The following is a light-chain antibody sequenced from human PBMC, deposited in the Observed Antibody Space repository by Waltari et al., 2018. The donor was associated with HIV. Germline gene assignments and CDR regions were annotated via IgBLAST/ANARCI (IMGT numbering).Light chain of an antibody. Sequence: SSELTQDPAVSVALGQTVRITCPGDSLRSYYASWYQQKPGQAPVLVSYGKNNRPSGIPDRFSGSSSGNTASLTITGAQAEDEADYYCNSRDSSGNRLFGGGTKLTVL. CDR3: NSRDSSGNRL. CDR2: GKN. CDR1: SLRSYY. J-gene: IGLJ2*01. V-gene: IGLV3-19*01.